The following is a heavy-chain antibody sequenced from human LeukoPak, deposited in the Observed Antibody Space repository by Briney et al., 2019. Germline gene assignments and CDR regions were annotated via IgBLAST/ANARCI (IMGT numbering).Heavy chain of an antibody. CDR2: ISGSGGST. CDR1: GFTFSSYA. CDR3: AQRKYYYGSGSYSGGYYFDY. J-gene: IGHJ4*02. V-gene: IGHV3-23*01. D-gene: IGHD3-10*01. Sequence: GGSLRLSCAASGFTFSSYAMSWVRQAPGKGLEWVSAISGSGGSTYYADSVKGRFTISRDNSKNTLYLQMNSLRAEDTAVYCCAQRKYYYGSGSYSGGYYFDYWGQGTLVTVSS.